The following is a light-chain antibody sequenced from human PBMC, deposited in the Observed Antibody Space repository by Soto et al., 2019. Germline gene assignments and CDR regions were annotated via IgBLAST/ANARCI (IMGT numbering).Light chain of an antibody. CDR3: QQLNSYPPLFT. CDR2: TAS. Sequence: DIQLTQSPSFLSASVGDRVIITCRASQGISSFFAWYQQKPGKAPKLLISTASTLQSGVPSRFSGSGSGTEFTLTISSLQSEDFATHYCQQLNSYPPLFTFGPGTKVDIK. J-gene: IGKJ3*01. CDR1: QGISSF. V-gene: IGKV1-9*01.